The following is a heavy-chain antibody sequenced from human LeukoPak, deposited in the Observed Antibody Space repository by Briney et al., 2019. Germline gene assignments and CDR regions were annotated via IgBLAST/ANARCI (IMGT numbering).Heavy chain of an antibody. CDR2: INPNSGGT. Sequence: ASVKVSCTASGYTFTGYYMHWVRQAPGQGLEWMGWINPNSGGTNYAQKFQGRVTMTRDTSISTAYMELSRLRSDDTAVYYCARDRYYDSSGWDPWGQGTLVTVSS. J-gene: IGHJ5*02. CDR3: ARDRYYDSSGWDP. CDR1: GYTFTGYY. D-gene: IGHD3-22*01. V-gene: IGHV1-2*02.